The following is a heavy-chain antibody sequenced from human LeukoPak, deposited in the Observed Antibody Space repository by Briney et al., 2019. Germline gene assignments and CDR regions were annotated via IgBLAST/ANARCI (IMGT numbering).Heavy chain of an antibody. J-gene: IGHJ4*02. D-gene: IGHD2-2*01. CDR2: INPNSGGT. CDR1: GYTFTGYY. V-gene: IGHV1-2*06. CDR3: ARLARGSTSSAIRNYYFDY. Sequence: ASVKVSCKASGYTFTGYYRHWVRRAPGQELEWMGRINPNSGGTNYAQKFQGRVTMTRGTSISTAYMELSRLRSDDTAVYYCARLARGSTSSAIRNYYFDYWGQGTLVTVSS.